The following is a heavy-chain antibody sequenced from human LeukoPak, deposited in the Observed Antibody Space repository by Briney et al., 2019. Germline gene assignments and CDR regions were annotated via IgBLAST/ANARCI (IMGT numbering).Heavy chain of an antibody. CDR2: ITSGGTI. CDR3: ARETRAVRGVISYYFDY. V-gene: IGHV3-48*04. CDR1: GFTFSSYG. Sequence: GGSLRLSCAASGFTFSSYGMSWVRQAPGKGLEWLSHITSGGTIYYADSVKGRFTISRDNAKNSLYLQMNSLRAEDTAVYYCARETRAVRGVISYYFDYWGQGTLVTVSS. J-gene: IGHJ4*02. D-gene: IGHD3-10*01.